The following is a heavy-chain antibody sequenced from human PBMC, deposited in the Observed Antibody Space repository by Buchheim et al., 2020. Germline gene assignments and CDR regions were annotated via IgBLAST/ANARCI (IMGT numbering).Heavy chain of an antibody. J-gene: IGHJ4*02. CDR1: GFTFSSYS. CDR2: ISSSSSTI. V-gene: IGHV3-48*02. CDR3: ARAPDSSEGGYFDY. D-gene: IGHD6-25*01. Sequence: EVQLVESGGGLVQPGGSLRLSCAASGFTFSSYSMNWVRQAAGKGLEWVSYISSSSSTIYYADSVKGRFTIPSDNAKNSLYLQMNSLRDEDTAVYYCARAPDSSEGGYFDYWGQGTL.